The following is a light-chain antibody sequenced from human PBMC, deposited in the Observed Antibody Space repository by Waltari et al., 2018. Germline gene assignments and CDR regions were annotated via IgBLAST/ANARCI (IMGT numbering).Light chain of an antibody. V-gene: IGKV3-20*01. CDR2: GAS. J-gene: IGKJ2*01. CDR3: QQYDTAPGT. Sequence: EIVLPQSPGTLSLSPGDTATLSCRASQSLSVAYLAWYQHTSGQAPRLLIYGASYRATGIPDRFSGSGSGTDFTLTITRLEPDDFAVYYCQQYDTAPGTFGQGTKLEI. CDR1: QSLSVAY.